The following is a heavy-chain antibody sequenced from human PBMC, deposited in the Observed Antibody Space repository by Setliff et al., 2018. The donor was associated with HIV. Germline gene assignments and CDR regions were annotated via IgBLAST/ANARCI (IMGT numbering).Heavy chain of an antibody. CDR2: IIPIFGST. CDR3: ARGYSGSYYEDAFDI. D-gene: IGHD1-26*01. Sequence: GASVKVSCKASGGTFSNYAINWVRQAPGQGLEWMGGIIPIFGSTKFAPNFQDRVIFTADESTLTADMGLRSLRSEDTAIYYCARGYSGSYYEDAFDIWGQGTMVTVSS. V-gene: IGHV1-69*13. CDR1: GGTFSNYA. J-gene: IGHJ3*02.